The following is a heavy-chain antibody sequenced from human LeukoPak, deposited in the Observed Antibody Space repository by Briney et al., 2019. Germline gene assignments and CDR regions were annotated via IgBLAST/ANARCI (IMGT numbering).Heavy chain of an antibody. CDR1: GYTLSSYG. CDR3: ARVPNWRYYLDY. D-gene: IGHD2-8*01. V-gene: IGHV1-46*01. CDR2: INPSAGST. J-gene: IGHJ4*02. Sequence: ASVKVSCKASGYTLSSYGMHWVRQAPGQGLEWMAIINPSAGSTDYARKFQGRVTVTRDTSTSTVYMELSSLTSEDTAVYYCARVPNWRYYLDYWGQGTLVTVSS.